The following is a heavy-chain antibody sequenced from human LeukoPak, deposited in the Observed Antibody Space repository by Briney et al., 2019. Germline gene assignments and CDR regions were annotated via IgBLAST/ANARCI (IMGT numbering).Heavy chain of an antibody. J-gene: IGHJ4*02. V-gene: IGHV3-15*04. CDR3: TTGIDY. CDR1: GFTFSNAW. Sequence: PGGSLRLSCAASGFTFSNAWMSWVRQAPGKGLEWVGRIESKTDGGTTDYAAPVKGRFTISRDDSKNTLYLQMNSLKTEDTAVYYCTTGIDYWGQGTLVTVSS. CDR2: IESKTDGGTT.